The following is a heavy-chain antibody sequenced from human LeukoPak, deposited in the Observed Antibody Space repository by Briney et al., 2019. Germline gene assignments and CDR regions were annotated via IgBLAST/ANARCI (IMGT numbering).Heavy chain of an antibody. CDR3: ARFGAAAGTDY. D-gene: IGHD6-13*01. CDR2: IYYSGYT. CDR1: GGSISSYY. Sequence: PSETLSLTCTVSGGSISSYYWSWIRQPPGKGLEWIGYIYYSGYTNYNPSLKSRVTISIDTSKNQFSLKLSSVTAADTAVYYCARFGAAAGTDYWGQGTLVTVSS. J-gene: IGHJ4*02. V-gene: IGHV4-59*01.